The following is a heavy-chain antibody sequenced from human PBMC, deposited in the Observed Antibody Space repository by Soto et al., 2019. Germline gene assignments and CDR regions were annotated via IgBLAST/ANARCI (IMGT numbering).Heavy chain of an antibody. CDR1: GGSISSYY. D-gene: IGHD2-21*01. CDR3: ERLWGGAFDI. J-gene: IGHJ3*02. CDR2: IHYSGST. V-gene: IGHV4-59*01. Sequence: PSETLSLTCTVSGGSISSYYWSWIRQPPGKGLEWIGYIHYSGSTKYNPSLKSRVTISVDTSKNQFSLKLSSVTAADTAVYYCERLWGGAFDIWGKGTMFT.